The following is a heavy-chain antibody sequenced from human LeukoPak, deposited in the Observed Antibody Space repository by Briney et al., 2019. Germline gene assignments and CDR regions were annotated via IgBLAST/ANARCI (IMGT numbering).Heavy chain of an antibody. D-gene: IGHD2-15*01. CDR1: GFTFNDYY. J-gene: IGHJ5*02. V-gene: IGHV3-11*01. Sequence: KPGGSLRLSCAASGFTFNDYYMSWIRQAPGKGLEWVSYISSSGSTIYYADSVKGRFTISRDNAKNSLYLQMNSLRAEDTAVYYCARDLAASALRSSFDPWGQGTLVTVSS. CDR2: ISSSGSTI. CDR3: ARDLAASALRSSFDP.